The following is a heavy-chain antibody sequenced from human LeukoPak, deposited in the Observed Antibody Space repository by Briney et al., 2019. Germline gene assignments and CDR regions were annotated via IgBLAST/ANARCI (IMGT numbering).Heavy chain of an antibody. Sequence: GGSLRLSCAASGFTFSSYGMHWVRQAPGKGLEWVAVIWYDGSNKYYADSVKGRFTISRDNSKNTLYLQMNSLRAEDTAVYYCARGGCSSTSCYGTDAFDIWGQGTMVTVSS. V-gene: IGHV3-33*01. CDR3: ARGGCSSTSCYGTDAFDI. D-gene: IGHD2-2*01. CDR1: GFTFSSYG. J-gene: IGHJ3*02. CDR2: IWYDGSNK.